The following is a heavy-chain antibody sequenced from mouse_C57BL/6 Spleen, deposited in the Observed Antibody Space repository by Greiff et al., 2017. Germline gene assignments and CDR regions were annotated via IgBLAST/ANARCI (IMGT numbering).Heavy chain of an antibody. CDR2: IDPSDSYT. CDR3: ARALSNGARNYAMDY. CDR1: GYTFTSYW. D-gene: IGHD2-5*01. Sequence: QVQLQQPGAELVMPGASVKLSCKASGYTFTSYWMHWVKQRPGQGLEWIGEIDPSDSYTNYNQKFKGKSTLTVDKSSSTAYMQLSSLTSEDSAVDYCARALSNGARNYAMDYWGQGTSVTVSS. V-gene: IGHV1-69*01. J-gene: IGHJ4*01.